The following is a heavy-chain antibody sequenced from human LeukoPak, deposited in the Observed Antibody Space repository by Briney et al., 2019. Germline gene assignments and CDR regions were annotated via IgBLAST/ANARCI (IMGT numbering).Heavy chain of an antibody. J-gene: IGHJ4*02. D-gene: IGHD6-19*01. CDR2: LYNTGST. CDR3: ASPKYTSGPFNY. CDR1: GFTFSSYW. V-gene: IGHV3-53*01. Sequence: PGGSLRLSCAASGFTFSSYWMHWVRQAPGKGLEWVAVLYNTGSTDYADSVKGRFTISRDIPKNTLYLQMNSLRAEDTAVYYCASPKYTSGPFNYWGQGALVTVSS.